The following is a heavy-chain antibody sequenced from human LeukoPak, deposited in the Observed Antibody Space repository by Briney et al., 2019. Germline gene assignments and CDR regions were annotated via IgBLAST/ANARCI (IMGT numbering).Heavy chain of an antibody. CDR1: GFTFNNCD. CDR2: KSYDGSKE. D-gene: IGHD3-22*01. J-gene: IGHJ4*02. CDR3: VKECLVIINYYFDY. Sequence: PGGSLRLSCAASGFTFNNCDMHWVRQAPGKGLEWVAVKSYDGSKEYYAESVKGRFTISRDNSKNTLFLQMNSLRAEDTAVYYCVKECLVIINYYFDYWGQGTLVTVSS. V-gene: IGHV3-30*18.